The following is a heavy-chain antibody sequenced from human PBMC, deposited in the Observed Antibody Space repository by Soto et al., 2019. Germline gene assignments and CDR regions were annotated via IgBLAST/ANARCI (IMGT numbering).Heavy chain of an antibody. J-gene: IGHJ4*02. CDR3: AKWHSSGYGYFYY. V-gene: IGHV3-30*18. CDR2: ISYDGRNN. Sequence: QVQLVESGGGVVQHGRSLRLSCAASGFTFSSYGMHWVRQAPGTGLEWVAGISYDGRNNYYADSVKGRFTISRDNSKNPLYLQKNSLRAEDTAVYYCAKWHSSGYGYFYYWGQGTLVTVSA. D-gene: IGHD3-22*01. CDR1: GFTFSSYG.